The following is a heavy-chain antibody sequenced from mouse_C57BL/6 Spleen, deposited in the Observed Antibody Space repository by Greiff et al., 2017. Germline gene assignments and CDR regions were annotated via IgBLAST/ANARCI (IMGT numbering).Heavy chain of an antibody. CDR1: GYTFTDYY. D-gene: IGHD2-4*01. V-gene: IGHV1-26*01. CDR3: AKKKVYYDPMDY. Sequence: VQLQQSGPELVKPGASVKISCKASGYTFTDYYMNWVKQSHGKSLEWIGDINPNNGGTSYNQKFKGKATLTVDKSSSTAYMELRSLTSEDSAVYYCAKKKVYYDPMDYWGHGTSVTVSS. J-gene: IGHJ4*01. CDR2: INPNNGGT.